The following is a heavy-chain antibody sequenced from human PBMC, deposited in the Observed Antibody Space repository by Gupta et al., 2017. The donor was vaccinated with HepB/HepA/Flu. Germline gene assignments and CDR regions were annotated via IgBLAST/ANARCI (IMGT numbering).Heavy chain of an antibody. J-gene: IGHJ4*02. V-gene: IGHV3-15*01. D-gene: IGHD3/OR15-3a*01. Sequence: EGQPVESGGGLVKPGGSRGVCCAASGFSFSNAWMTGVRQAPGKGLEWVGRINTKTDGGTIDYAAPVKGRFTISRDDSKNTLYLQMNSLKTEDTAVYYCTTVKFWTGLDFWGQGTLVTVSS. CDR2: INTKTDGGTI. CDR3: TTVKFWTGLDF. CDR1: GFSFSNAW.